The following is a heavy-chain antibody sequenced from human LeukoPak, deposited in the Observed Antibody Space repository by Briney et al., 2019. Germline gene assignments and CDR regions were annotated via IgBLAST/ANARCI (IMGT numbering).Heavy chain of an antibody. J-gene: IGHJ4*02. CDR2: ISSNSDDI. D-gene: IGHD2-15*01. CDR1: GFNFDEYA. Sequence: GGSLRLSCVGSGFNFDEYAMHWVWQPPGKGLEWVSGISSNSDDIGYADSVKGRFTISRDSAKKSLYLQMNSLRAEDTALYYCAKDRYCTSSSCPIDYWGRGTLVTVSS. V-gene: IGHV3-9*01. CDR3: AKDRYCTSSSCPIDY.